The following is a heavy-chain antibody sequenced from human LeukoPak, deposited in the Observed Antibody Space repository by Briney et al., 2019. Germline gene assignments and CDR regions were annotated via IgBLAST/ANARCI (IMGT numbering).Heavy chain of an antibody. CDR1: GGTFSSYA. CDR2: IIPIFGTA. V-gene: IGHV1-69*13. J-gene: IGHJ3*02. Sequence: SVKVSCKASGGTFSSYAISWVRQAPGQGLEWMGGIIPIFGTANYAQKFQGRVTITADESTSTVYMELSSLKSEDTAVYYCARVRDGYNDAYDIWGQGTMVTVSS. D-gene: IGHD5-24*01. CDR3: ARVRDGYNDAYDI.